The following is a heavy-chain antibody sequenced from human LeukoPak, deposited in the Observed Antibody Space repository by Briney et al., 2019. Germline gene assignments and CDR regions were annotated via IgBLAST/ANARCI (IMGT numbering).Heavy chain of an antibody. Sequence: PGGSLRLSCSASGFTFSSYAMHWVRQAPGKGLEYVSAISSNGGSTYYADSVKGRFTISRDNSKNTLYLQMSSLRAEDTAVYYCVKDHSLGYCSSTSCSAWGLVASDIWGQGTMVTVSS. V-gene: IGHV3-64D*06. D-gene: IGHD2-2*01. CDR2: ISSNGGST. CDR1: GFTFSSYA. J-gene: IGHJ3*02. CDR3: VKDHSLGYCSSTSCSAWGLVASDI.